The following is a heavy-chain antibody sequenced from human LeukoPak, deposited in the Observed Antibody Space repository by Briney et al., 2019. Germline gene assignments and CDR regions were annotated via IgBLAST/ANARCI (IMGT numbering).Heavy chain of an antibody. V-gene: IGHV3-7*01. CDR2: IKRDGSET. Sequence: GGSLRLSCAASGFTFSSHWMSWVRQARGKGLEWVANIKRDGSETNYVDSVKGRFTISRDNAKNSLYLQMNSLRAEDTAVYYCARGCRGGDCCPDNWGQGSLVTVSS. J-gene: IGHJ4*02. D-gene: IGHD2-21*02. CDR3: ARGCRGGDCCPDN. CDR1: GFTFSSHW.